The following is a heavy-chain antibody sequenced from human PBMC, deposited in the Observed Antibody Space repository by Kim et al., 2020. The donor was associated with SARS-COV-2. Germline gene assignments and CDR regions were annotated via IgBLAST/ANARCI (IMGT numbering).Heavy chain of an antibody. CDR2: ISATGTT. J-gene: IGHJ2*01. Sequence: SETLSLTCTVSGDSVSTYSWNWIRQSAGKGLEWIGSISATGTTHYNPSVKSRVTMSVDTSKNHFALTLKSVTAADTAVYFCAREGRGWLWLHFFDLWGRGTLVTVSS. CDR1: GDSVSTYS. CDR3: AREGRGWLWLHFFDL. D-gene: IGHD2-21*01. V-gene: IGHV4-4*07.